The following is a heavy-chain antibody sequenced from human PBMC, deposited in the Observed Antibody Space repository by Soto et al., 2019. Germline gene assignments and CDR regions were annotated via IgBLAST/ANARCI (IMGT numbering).Heavy chain of an antibody. V-gene: IGHV3-21*01. Sequence: LQLQESGPGLVKPSETLSLTCTVSGGSISSSSYYWGWIRQPPGKGLEWVSSISSSSSYIYYADSLKGRFTISRDNAKNSLYLQMNSLRAEDTAVYYCARAKITGTTKGPFCFDYWGQGTLVTVSS. CDR3: ARAKITGTTKGPFCFDY. J-gene: IGHJ4*02. CDR1: GGSISSSS. D-gene: IGHD1-7*01. CDR2: ISSSSSYI.